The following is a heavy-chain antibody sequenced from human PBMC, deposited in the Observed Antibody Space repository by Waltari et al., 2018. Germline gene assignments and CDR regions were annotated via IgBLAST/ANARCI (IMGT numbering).Heavy chain of an antibody. V-gene: IGHV3-7*04. J-gene: IGHJ4*02. CDR3: ARGGYDSSWYWRD. CDR2: IQRDGSEK. CDR1: GFTFSSQW. Sequence: EVQLVESGGGLVQPGGSLRLSCAASGFTFSSQWMTWVRQAPGKGLEGVANIQRDGSEKYHVDSGKGRFTISRDNAKNSLYLQMESLRGEDTAVYYCARGGYDSSWYWRDWGQGTLVTVSS. D-gene: IGHD6-13*01.